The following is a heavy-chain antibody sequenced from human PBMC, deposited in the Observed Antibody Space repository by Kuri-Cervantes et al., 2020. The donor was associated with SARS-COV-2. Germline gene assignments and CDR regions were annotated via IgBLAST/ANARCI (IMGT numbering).Heavy chain of an antibody. CDR3: AREPRGVGFDP. CDR2: IYWDDDK. D-gene: IGHD3-10*01. CDR1: GFSLSTSGVG. V-gene: IGHV2-5*05. Sequence: SGPTLVKPTQILTLTCTFSGFSLSTSGVGVGWIRQPPGKALEWLALIYWDDDKRYGPSLKSRLTITKDTSKNQVVLTMTNMDPVDTATYYCAREPRGVGFDPWGQGTLVTVSS. J-gene: IGHJ5*02.